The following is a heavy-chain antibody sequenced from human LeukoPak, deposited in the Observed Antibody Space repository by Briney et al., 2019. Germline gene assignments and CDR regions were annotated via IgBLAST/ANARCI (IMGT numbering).Heavy chain of an antibody. J-gene: IGHJ4*02. CDR3: ARGYSSSWVFDY. CDR2: IYSGGST. V-gene: IGHV3-53*01. CDR1: GFTVSSNY. D-gene: IGHD6-13*01. Sequence: PGGSLRLSCAASGFTVSSNYMSWVRQAPGKGQEWVSVIYSGGSTYYADSVKGRFTISRDNSKNTLYLQMNSLRAEDTAVYYCARGYSSSWVFDYWGQGTLVTVSS.